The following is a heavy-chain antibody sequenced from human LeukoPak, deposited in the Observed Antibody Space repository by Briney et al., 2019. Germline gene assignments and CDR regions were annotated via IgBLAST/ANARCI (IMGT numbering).Heavy chain of an antibody. CDR2: IKDDGSEK. D-gene: IGHD2-21*01. Sequence: PGGSLRLSCAASGFTFSTYWMTWVRQAPGKGLEWVANIKDDGSEKSYVDSVKGRFTISRDNAKNSLYLQMNSLRAEDTALYYCATGPSYCGGDCYYYFAYWGQGTLVTVSS. CDR3: ATGPSYCGGDCYYYFAY. V-gene: IGHV3-7*01. CDR1: GFTFSTYW. J-gene: IGHJ4*02.